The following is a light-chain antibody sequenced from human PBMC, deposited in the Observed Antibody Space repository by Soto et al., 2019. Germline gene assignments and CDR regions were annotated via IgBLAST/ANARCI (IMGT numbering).Light chain of an antibody. J-gene: IGLJ3*02. CDR2: SNN. Sequence: QSVLTQPPSASGTPGQRLTISCSRTNSNIGSNAVNWYRQLPGTAPKVLMYSNNQRPSGVPDRFSGSKSGTSASLAISGLQSEDEADYYCASWDDTLSAWLFGGGTKLTVL. V-gene: IGLV1-44*01. CDR3: ASWDDTLSAWL. CDR1: NSNIGSNA.